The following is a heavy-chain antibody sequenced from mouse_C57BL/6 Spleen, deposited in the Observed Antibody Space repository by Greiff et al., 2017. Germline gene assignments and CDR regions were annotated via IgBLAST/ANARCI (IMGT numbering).Heavy chain of an antibody. Sequence: VQLQQSGAELVRPGASVTLSCKASGYTFTDYEMHWVKQTPVHGLEWIGAIDPETGGTAYNQKFKGKAILTADKSSSTAYMELRSLTSEDSAVYYCTIITTVVGYFDVWGTGTTVTVSS. CDR2: IDPETGGT. V-gene: IGHV1-15*01. CDR1: GYTFTDYE. D-gene: IGHD1-1*01. J-gene: IGHJ1*03. CDR3: TIITTVVGYFDV.